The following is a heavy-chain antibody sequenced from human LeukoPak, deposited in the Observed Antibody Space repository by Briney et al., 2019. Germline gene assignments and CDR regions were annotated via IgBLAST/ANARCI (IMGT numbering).Heavy chain of an antibody. D-gene: IGHD2-2*01. CDR2: INHGGST. V-gene: IGHV4-34*01. Sequence: SETLSLTCAVYGGSFSGYYWSWIRQPPGKGLGWIGEINHGGSTNYNPSLWGRVTIPVDTSKNQLPLKLSSVTDAETAVYYWARGSVVAVTAPKIFNCGGRGTLVTVSS. J-gene: IGHJ4*02. CDR3: ARGSVVAVTAPKIFNC. CDR1: GGSFSGYY.